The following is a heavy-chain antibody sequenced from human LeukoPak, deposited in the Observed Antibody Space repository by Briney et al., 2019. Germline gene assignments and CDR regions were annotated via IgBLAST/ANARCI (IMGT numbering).Heavy chain of an antibody. Sequence: PGGSLRLSCAASGFTFDDYAMHWVRQAPGKGLEWVSGISWNSGSIGYADSVKGRFTISRDNAKNSLYLQMNSLRAEDTALYYCAKDVMDVWGQGTTVTVSS. V-gene: IGHV3-9*01. J-gene: IGHJ6*02. CDR3: AKDVMDV. CDR2: ISWNSGSI. CDR1: GFTFDDYA.